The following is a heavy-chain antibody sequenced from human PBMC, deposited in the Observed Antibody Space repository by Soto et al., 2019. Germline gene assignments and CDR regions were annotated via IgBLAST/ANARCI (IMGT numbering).Heavy chain of an antibody. Sequence: GGALRLSCAASGFTFSGSAMHWVRQASGKGLEWVGRIRSKANSYATAYAASVKGRFTISRDDSKNTAYLQMNSLKTEDTAVYYCTKFSSIAAAGTLPRSATSGIDVWGQGDAVTISS. J-gene: IGHJ6*02. CDR2: IRSKANSYAT. CDR1: GFTFSGSA. V-gene: IGHV3-73*01. CDR3: TKFSSIAAAGTLPRSATSGIDV. D-gene: IGHD6-13*01.